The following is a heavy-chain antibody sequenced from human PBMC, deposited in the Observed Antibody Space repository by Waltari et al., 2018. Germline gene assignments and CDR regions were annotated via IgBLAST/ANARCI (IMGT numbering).Heavy chain of an antibody. V-gene: IGHV4-30-4*08. Sequence: QVQLQESGPGLVKPSPPLSLTCTVSGGSTSSGDYYWSWIRQPPGKGLEWIGYIYYSGSTYYNPSLKSRVTISVDTSKNQFSLKLSSVTAADTAVYYCARGGGPQTPVTSFDYWGQGTLVTVSS. J-gene: IGHJ4*02. CDR2: IYYSGST. D-gene: IGHD4-4*01. CDR1: GGSTSSGDYY. CDR3: ARGGGPQTPVTSFDY.